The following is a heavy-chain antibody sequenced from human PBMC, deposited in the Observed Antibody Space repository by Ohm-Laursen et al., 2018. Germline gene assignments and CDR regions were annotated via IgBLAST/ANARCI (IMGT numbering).Heavy chain of an antibody. V-gene: IGHV3-21*04. CDR1: GFTFSSYS. D-gene: IGHD3-10*01. J-gene: IGHJ6*02. CDR2: TSSSSSYI. CDR3: AKERGYGSGPAYGMDV. Sequence: SLRLSCAASGFTFSSYSMNWVRQAPGKGLEWVSSTSSSSSYIYYADSVKGRFTISRDNAKNSLYLQMNSLRAEDTALYYCAKERGYGSGPAYGMDVWGQGTTVTVSS.